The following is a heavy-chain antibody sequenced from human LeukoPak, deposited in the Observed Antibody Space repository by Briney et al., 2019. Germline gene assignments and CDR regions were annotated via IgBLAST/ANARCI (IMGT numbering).Heavy chain of an antibody. D-gene: IGHD3/OR15-3a*01. CDR3: Y. J-gene: IGHJ4*02. CDR1: GGSITNNNFY. V-gene: IGHV4-30-4*02. Sequence: SETLSLTCTVSGGSITNNNFYWSWIRQPPGKGLEWIGYIYYSGSTYYNPSLKSRVTISVDMFKNQFSLKLTFCARRRTGDYFDYWGQGTLVTVSS. CDR2: IYYSGST.